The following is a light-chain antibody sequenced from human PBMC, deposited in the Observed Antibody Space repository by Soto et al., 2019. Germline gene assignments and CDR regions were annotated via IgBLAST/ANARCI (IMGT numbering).Light chain of an antibody. Sequence: EIVLTQSPGTLSLSPGERATLSCRASQSVSSSNLAWYQQKPGQAPRLLIYGASSRATGIPDRFSGSGSGTDFTLTISRLEPEDFGVYFCLQYGSSPGYTFGQGTKLEIK. V-gene: IGKV3-20*01. CDR1: QSVSSSN. CDR2: GAS. CDR3: LQYGSSPGYT. J-gene: IGKJ2*01.